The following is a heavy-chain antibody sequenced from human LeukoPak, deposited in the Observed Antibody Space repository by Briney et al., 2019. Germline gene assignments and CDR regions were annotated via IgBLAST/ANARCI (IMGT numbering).Heavy chain of an antibody. J-gene: IGHJ4*02. Sequence: PGGSLRLSCVASGFTFSSYGMNWVRQAPGKGLEWVAVIWYDGSNKYYADSVKGRFTISRDNSKNTLYLQMNSLRAEDTAVYYCARQDSIYDILTGYSYYFDYWGQGTLVTVSS. V-gene: IGHV3-33*01. CDR1: GFTFSSYG. D-gene: IGHD3-9*01. CDR2: IWYDGSNK. CDR3: ARQDSIYDILTGYSYYFDY.